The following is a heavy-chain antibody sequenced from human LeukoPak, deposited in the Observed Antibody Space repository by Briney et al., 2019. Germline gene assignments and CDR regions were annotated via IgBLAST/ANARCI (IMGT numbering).Heavy chain of an antibody. Sequence: GGSLRLSCAASGFTFSSYGMHWVSQAPGKGLEWVAVIWYGGSNKYYADSVKGRFTISRDNSKNTLYLQMNSLRAEDTAVYYCAKGLLRGGLPDYWGQGTLVTVSS. CDR1: GFTFSSYG. J-gene: IGHJ4*02. CDR3: AKGLLRGGLPDY. V-gene: IGHV3-30*02. D-gene: IGHD3-16*01. CDR2: IWYGGSNK.